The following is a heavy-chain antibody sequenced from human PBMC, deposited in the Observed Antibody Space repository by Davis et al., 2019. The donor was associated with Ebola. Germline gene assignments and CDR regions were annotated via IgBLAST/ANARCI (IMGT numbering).Heavy chain of an antibody. D-gene: IGHD1-26*01. V-gene: IGHV3-48*02. J-gene: IGHJ3*02. CDR1: GFIFRDYS. CDR2: ISSTGSSI. Sequence: HPGGSLRLSCAASGFIFRDYSMHWLRQAPGKGLEWVSYISSTGSSIFYADSVKGRFTISRDNAKNSLYLQMNSLRDEDRAVYHCARGIGGAVTPPHAFDIWGQGAMVTVSS. CDR3: ARGIGGAVTPPHAFDI.